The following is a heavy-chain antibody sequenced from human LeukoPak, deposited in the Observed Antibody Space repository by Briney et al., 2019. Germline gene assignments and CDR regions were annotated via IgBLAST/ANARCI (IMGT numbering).Heavy chain of an antibody. V-gene: IGHV3-30-3*01. D-gene: IGHD3-3*01. J-gene: IGHJ6*02. Sequence: GTSLRLSCAASRFTFSSYGIHWVCQAQGKGLEWVAVISYDGSNKYYADSVKGRFTISRDNSKNTLYLQMSRLRAEDTAVYYCARDSRFLEWFLPPLVGMDVWGRGTTVTVSS. CDR3: ARDSRFLEWFLPPLVGMDV. CDR2: ISYDGSNK. CDR1: RFTFSSYG.